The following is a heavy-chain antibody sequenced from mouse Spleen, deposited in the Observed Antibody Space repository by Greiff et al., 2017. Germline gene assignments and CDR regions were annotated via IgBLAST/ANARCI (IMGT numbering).Heavy chain of an antibody. J-gene: IGHJ2*01. CDR2: IYPGNSDT. V-gene: IGHV1-5*01. CDR1: GYTFTSYW. CDR3: TREGGYYGRFDY. D-gene: IGHD1-1*01. Sequence: EVMLVESGTVLARPGASVKMSCKASGYTFTSYWMHWVKQRPGQGLEWIGAIYPGNSDTSYNQKFKGKAKLTAVTSTSTAYMELSSLTNEDSAVYYCTREGGYYGRFDYWGQGTTLTVSS.